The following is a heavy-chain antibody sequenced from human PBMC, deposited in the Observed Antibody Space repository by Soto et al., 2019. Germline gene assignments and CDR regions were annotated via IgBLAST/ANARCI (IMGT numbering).Heavy chain of an antibody. D-gene: IGHD2-2*01. CDR2: NSAYNGNT. CDR3: ARDLDSSTSNWFDP. CDR1: AYTFTSYG. J-gene: IGHJ5*02. V-gene: IGHV1-18*01. Sequence: ASVKVSCKASAYTFTSYGISWVRQAPGQGLEWMGWNSAYNGNTNYAQKLQGRVTMTTDTSTSTAYMELRSLRSDDTAVYYCARDLDSSTSNWFDPWGQGTLVTVSS.